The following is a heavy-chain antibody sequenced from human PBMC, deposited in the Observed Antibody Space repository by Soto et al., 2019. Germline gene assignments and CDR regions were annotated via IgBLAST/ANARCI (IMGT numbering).Heavy chain of an antibody. Sequence: QVQLQESGPGLVKPSETLSLTCTVSGGSISSYYWSWIRQPPGKGLEWIGYIYYSGSTNYHPSLKSRVTRSVDTSKSQFSLKLSSVTAADTAVYYCASLGYDSGDLDAFDIWGHGTMVFVSS. CDR3: ASLGYDSGDLDAFDI. D-gene: IGHD4-17*01. V-gene: IGHV4-59*08. J-gene: IGHJ3*02. CDR2: IYYSGST. CDR1: GGSISSYY.